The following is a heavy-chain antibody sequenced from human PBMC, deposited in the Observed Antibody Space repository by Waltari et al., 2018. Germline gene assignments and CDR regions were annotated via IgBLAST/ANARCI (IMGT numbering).Heavy chain of an antibody. CDR1: GGSFSGYY. V-gene: IGHV4-34*01. CDR2: INHSGST. Sequence: QVQLQQWGAGLLKPSETLSLTCAVYGGSFSGYYWSWLRTPPGKGLEWIGEINHSGSTNYNPSLKSRVTISVDTSKNQFSLKLSSVTAADTAVYYCARERGKMATTGWYFDLWGRGTLVTVSS. D-gene: IGHD5-12*01. J-gene: IGHJ2*01. CDR3: ARERGKMATTGWYFDL.